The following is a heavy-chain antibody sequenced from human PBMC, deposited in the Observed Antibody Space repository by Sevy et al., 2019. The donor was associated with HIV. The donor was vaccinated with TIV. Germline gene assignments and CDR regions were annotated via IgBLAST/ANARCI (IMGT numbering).Heavy chain of an antibody. J-gene: IGHJ4*02. CDR1: GFTFSGYS. CDR2: IRSISSPT. CDR3: VREGIGGARDFDY. Sequence: EGSLRLSCTASGFTFSGYSMNWVRQAPGKELEWVSYIRSISSPTYYVDSVKGRFTISRDNAKNSLYLQMNSLRDEDTAVYYCVREGIGGARDFDYWGQGTLVTVSS. D-gene: IGHD3-3*01. V-gene: IGHV3-48*02.